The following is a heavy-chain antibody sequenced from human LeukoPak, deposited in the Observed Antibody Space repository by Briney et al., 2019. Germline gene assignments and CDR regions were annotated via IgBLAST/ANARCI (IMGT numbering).Heavy chain of an antibody. D-gene: IGHD5-18*01. CDR3: ARAYGLQLWFLGNDAFDI. CDR1: GGSISSSSYY. J-gene: IGHJ3*02. Sequence: SETLSLTCTVSGGSISSSSYYWGWIRQPPGKGLEWIGSIYYSGSTYYNPSLKSRVTISVDTSKNQFSLKLSSVTAADTAVYYCARAYGLQLWFLGNDAFDIWGQGTMVTVSS. V-gene: IGHV4-39*07. CDR2: IYYSGST.